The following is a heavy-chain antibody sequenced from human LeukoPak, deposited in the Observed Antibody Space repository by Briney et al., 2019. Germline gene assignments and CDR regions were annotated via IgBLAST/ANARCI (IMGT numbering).Heavy chain of an antibody. CDR3: VREDTPATANY. D-gene: IGHD2-21*02. Sequence: PGRSLRLSCVASGFTFSTHNIHWVRQTPGKGLEWVSAISGGGDITYYADSVTGRFTISRDNSKDTLFLQMHSLRPGDTAVYYCVREDTPATANYWGQGTLVTISS. CDR1: GFTFSTHN. CDR2: ISGGGDIT. V-gene: IGHV3-23*01. J-gene: IGHJ4*02.